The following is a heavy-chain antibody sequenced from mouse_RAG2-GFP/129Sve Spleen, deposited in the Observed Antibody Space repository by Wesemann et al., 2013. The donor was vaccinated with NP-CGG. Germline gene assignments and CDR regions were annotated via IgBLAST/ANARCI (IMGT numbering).Heavy chain of an antibody. J-gene: IGHJ4*01. CDR2: ISSGGSYT. D-gene: IGHD2-4*01. CDR3: ARQGSTMITLYAMDY. V-gene: IGHV5-6*01. Sequence: LEWVATISSGGSYTYYPDSVKGRFTISRDNAKNTLYLQMSSLKSEDTAMYYCARQGSTMITLYAMDYWGGSRGTSVTVSS.